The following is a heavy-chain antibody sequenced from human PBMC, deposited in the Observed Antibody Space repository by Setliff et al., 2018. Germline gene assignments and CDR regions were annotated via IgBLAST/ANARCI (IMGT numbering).Heavy chain of an antibody. CDR3: AKGGTYRYFDY. CDR2: IWDDGGKK. J-gene: IGHJ4*02. V-gene: IGHV3-33*03. Sequence: GGSLRLSCAASGFTFSTYRMHWVRQAPGKGLEWVAVIWDDGGKKYHADSVKGRFTISRDNTKNSLSLQMNSLRAEDTAVYYCAKGGTYRYFDYWGQGTLVTVSS. CDR1: GFTFSTYR.